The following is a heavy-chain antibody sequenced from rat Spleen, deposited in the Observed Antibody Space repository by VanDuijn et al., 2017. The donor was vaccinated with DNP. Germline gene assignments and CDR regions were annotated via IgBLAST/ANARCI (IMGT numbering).Heavy chain of an antibody. J-gene: IGHJ2*01. CDR1: GFSFSSFA. CDR3: AKVGSPGYFDY. D-gene: IGHD5-1*01. CDR2: SSYDGGNT. V-gene: IGHV5-25*01. Sequence: EVQLVESGGGLVQPVRSMKLSCVASGFSFSSFAMAWVRQAPTKGLEWVASSSYDGGNTYYRDSVKGRFTISRDNAKSSIYLKMDSLRSEDTSTYYCAKVGSPGYFDYWGQGVMVTVSS.